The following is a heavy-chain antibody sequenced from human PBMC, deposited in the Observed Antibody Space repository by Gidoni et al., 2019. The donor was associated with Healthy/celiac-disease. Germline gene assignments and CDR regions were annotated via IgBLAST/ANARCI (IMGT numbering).Heavy chain of an antibody. CDR3: TTDQGAAGRDY. J-gene: IGHJ4*02. CDR2: IKSKTDGGTT. V-gene: IGHV3-15*01. Sequence: EVQLVASGGGLVKAGGSVRLARAASGFTFSNAWMSRGLQAPGKGLEWVGRIKSKTDGGTTDYAAPVKGRFTISRDDSKNTLYLQMNSLKTEDTAVYYCTTDQGAAGRDYWGQGTLVTVSS. CDR1: GFTFSNAW. D-gene: IGHD6-13*01.